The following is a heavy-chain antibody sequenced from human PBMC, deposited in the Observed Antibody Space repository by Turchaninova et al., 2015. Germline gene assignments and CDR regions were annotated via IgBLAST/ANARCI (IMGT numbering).Heavy chain of an antibody. CDR1: GYSISSTYY. CDR3: ARRLVCGSGWCDAFDI. V-gene: IGHV4-38-2*02. CDR2: IYHSGGT. D-gene: IGHD6-19*01. Sequence: QVQLQESGPGLVKPSETLSLTCTVSGYSISSTYYWGWIRQPPGKGLGWVGSIYHSGGTYYNPSLTSRVTISVDTSGNQLSLKLTSVTAADTAVYFCARRLVCGSGWCDAFDIWGQGTMVTVSS. J-gene: IGHJ3*02.